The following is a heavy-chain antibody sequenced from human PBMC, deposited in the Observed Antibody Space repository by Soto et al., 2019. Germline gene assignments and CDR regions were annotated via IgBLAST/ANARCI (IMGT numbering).Heavy chain of an antibody. CDR1: GGSFSGYY. V-gene: IGHV4-34*01. Sequence: SDTLSLTCAVYGGSFSGYYWSWIRQPPGKGLEWIGEINHSGSTNYNPSLKSRVTISVDTSKNQFSLKLSSVTAADTAVYYCARGPRLYSSGINWFDPWGQGTLVTVSS. CDR3: ARGPRLYSSGINWFDP. D-gene: IGHD6-19*01. CDR2: INHSGST. J-gene: IGHJ5*02.